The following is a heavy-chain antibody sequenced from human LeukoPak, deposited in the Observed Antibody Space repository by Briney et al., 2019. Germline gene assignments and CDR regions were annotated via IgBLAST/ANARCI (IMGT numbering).Heavy chain of an antibody. CDR3: TRTRLLDY. CDR2: IRSKAYGGTT. V-gene: IGHV3-49*04. D-gene: IGHD2-15*01. Sequence: GGFLRLSCTASGFTFGDYAMSWVRQAPGKGLEWVGFIRSKAYGGTTEYAASVKGRFTISRDDSKSIAYLQMNSLKTEDTAVYYCTRTRLLDYWGQGTLVTVSS. CDR1: GFTFGDYA. J-gene: IGHJ4*02.